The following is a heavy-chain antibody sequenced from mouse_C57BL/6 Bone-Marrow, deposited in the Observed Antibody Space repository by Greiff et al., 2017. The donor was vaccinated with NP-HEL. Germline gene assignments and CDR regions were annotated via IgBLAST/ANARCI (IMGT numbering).Heavy chain of an antibody. CDR2: IYPRSGNT. Sequence: VQLQQSGAELARPGASVKLSCKASGYTFTSYGISWVKQRTGQGLEWIGEIYPRSGNTYYNEKFKGKATLTPDKSSSTAYMELRSLTSEDSAVYFCARGDGYYYFDYWGQGTTLSVSS. CDR3: ARGDGYYYFDY. V-gene: IGHV1-81*01. CDR1: GYTFTSYG. D-gene: IGHD2-3*01. J-gene: IGHJ2*01.